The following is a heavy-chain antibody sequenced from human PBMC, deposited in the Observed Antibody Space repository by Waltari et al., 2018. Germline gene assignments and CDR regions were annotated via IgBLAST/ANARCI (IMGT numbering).Heavy chain of an antibody. CDR1: GFSPGNFG. V-gene: IGHV3-30*18. D-gene: IGHD3-10*01. CDR3: AKDAFGNTYLDH. CDR2: AFFDGIKT. J-gene: IGHJ5*02. Sequence: QVQLVDSGGGVVQPGLSLRISCAASGFSPGNFGIHWVRQAPGKGLEWVALAFFDGIKTQYADSVRGRFTISRDNSKNTLYLDINNLRVDDTGIYYCAKDAFGNTYLDHWGQGTVVTVSS.